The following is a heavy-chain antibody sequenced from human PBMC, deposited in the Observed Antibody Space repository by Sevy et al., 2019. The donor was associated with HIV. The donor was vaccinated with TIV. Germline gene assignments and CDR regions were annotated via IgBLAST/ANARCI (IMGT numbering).Heavy chain of an antibody. D-gene: IGHD3-10*01. V-gene: IGHV3-30*18. CDR3: AQERGHQVCFGSLSN. CDR1: GFTFSNYD. J-gene: IGHJ4*02. CDR2: ISNEGSSE. Sequence: GGSLRLSCAASGFTFSNYDMHWVRQAPGKGLEWVAVISNEGSSEYYAKSMKGPFTVSRDNSKNPLYLQVISLRTEETSGYYCAQERGHQVCFGSLSNWGQGTLVTVSS.